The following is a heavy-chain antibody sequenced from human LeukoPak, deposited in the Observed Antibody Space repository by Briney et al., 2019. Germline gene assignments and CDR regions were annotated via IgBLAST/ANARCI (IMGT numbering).Heavy chain of an antibody. J-gene: IGHJ3*02. CDR2: INPSGGST. Sequence: ASMKVSCKASGYTFTSYYMHWVRQAPGQGLEWMGIINPSGGSTSYAQKFQGRVTMTRDTSTSTVYMELSSLRSEDTAVYYCARELYSGSYRDAFDIWGQGTMVTVSS. CDR1: GYTFTSYY. CDR3: ARELYSGSYRDAFDI. V-gene: IGHV1-46*01. D-gene: IGHD1-26*01.